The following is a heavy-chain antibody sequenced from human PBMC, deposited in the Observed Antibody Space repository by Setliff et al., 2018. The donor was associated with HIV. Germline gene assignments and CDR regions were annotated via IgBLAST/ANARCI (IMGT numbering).Heavy chain of an antibody. Sequence: GGSLRLSCAASVFTFNNYGMNWVRQAPGKGLEWVAFIRYDGSYRYYVDSVKGRFTISRDNSKNTLYLQMNSLRAEDTAVYYCAMSPYSSGLFDYWGQGTLVTVSS. V-gene: IGHV3-30*02. CDR3: AMSPYSSGLFDY. D-gene: IGHD6-19*01. J-gene: IGHJ4*02. CDR1: VFTFNNYG. CDR2: IRYDGSYR.